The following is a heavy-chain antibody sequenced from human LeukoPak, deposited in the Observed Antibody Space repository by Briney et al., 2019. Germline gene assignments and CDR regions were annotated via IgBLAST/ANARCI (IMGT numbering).Heavy chain of an antibody. Sequence: GGSLRLSCAASGFALSSYWMTWVRQAPGKGLEWVGNIKEDGSAKYYVDSVKGRFTISRDNAKNSLYLQMNSLRAEDTAVYYCARDGHASGSFDYWGQGTLVTVSS. V-gene: IGHV3-7*01. J-gene: IGHJ4*02. CDR1: GFALSSYW. D-gene: IGHD3-10*01. CDR2: IKEDGSAK. CDR3: ARDGHASGSFDY.